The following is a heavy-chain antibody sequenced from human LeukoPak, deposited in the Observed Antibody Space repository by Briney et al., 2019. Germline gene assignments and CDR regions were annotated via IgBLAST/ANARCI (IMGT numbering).Heavy chain of an antibody. CDR2: IHYSGSS. V-gene: IGHV4-39*01. D-gene: IGHD3-3*01. Sequence: PSEALSLTCTVSGGSITSKNYYWGWIRQSPGKGLEWIGSIHYSGSSYYNPSLKSRAFISVDTSKSQFFLRVSSVTVADTAIYYCARQQGYYDFETATAFPPYYFDSWGQGTLVTSSS. CDR3: ARQQGYYDFETATAFPPYYFDS. CDR1: GGSITSKNYY. J-gene: IGHJ4*02.